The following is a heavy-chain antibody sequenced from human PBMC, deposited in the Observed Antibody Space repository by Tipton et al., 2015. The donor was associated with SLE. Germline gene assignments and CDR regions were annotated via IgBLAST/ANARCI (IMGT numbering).Heavy chain of an antibody. V-gene: IGHV4-39*07. J-gene: IGHJ4*02. Sequence: TLSLTCTVSGGSISSSNYYWGWIRQPPGKGLEWIGSIYYSGSTYYNPSLKSRVTISLDPSKNQFSLRLNSVTAADTAIYYCARGGISHDHSGSFDQWGQGILVTASS. D-gene: IGHD6-19*01. CDR1: GGSISSSNYY. CDR3: ARGGISHDHSGSFDQ. CDR2: IYYSGST.